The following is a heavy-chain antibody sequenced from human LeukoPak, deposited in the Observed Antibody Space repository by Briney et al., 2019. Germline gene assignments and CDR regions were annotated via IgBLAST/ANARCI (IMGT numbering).Heavy chain of an antibody. CDR1: GGTFSSYA. CDR2: IIPIFGTA. CDR3: AEGYSYGRYYFDY. Sequence: ASVKVSCKASGGTFSSYAISWVRQAPGQGLEWMGGIIPIFGTANYAQKFQGRVTITTDESTSTAYMELSSLGSEDTAVYYCAEGYSYGRYYFDYWGQGTLVTVSS. D-gene: IGHD5-18*01. V-gene: IGHV1-69*05. J-gene: IGHJ4*02.